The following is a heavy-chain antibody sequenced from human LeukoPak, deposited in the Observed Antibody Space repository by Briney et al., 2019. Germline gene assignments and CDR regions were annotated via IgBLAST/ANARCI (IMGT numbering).Heavy chain of an antibody. CDR1: GYTFTSYG. V-gene: IGHV1-18*01. Sequence: ASVKVSCKASGYTFTSYGISWVRQAPGQGLEWMGWISAYNGNTNYAQKLQGRVTMTTDTSTSTAYMELRSLRSDDTAVYYCARDKIRYYSSTSCYTPLIWGQGTLVTVSS. CDR2: ISAYNGNT. CDR3: ARDKIRYYSSTSCYTPLI. J-gene: IGHJ4*02. D-gene: IGHD2-2*02.